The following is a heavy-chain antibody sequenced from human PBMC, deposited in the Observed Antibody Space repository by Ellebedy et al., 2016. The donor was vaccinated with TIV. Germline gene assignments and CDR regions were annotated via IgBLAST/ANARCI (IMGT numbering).Heavy chain of an antibody. D-gene: IGHD2-2*01. CDR1: GGTFSSYA. V-gene: IGHV1-69*13. CDR3: ARVPCSSTSCYDLALRSAGRINWFDP. Sequence: ASVKVSCKASGGTFSSYAISWVRQAPGQGLEWMGGIIPIFGTANYAQKFQGRVTITADESTSTAYMELSSLRSEDTAVYYCARVPCSSTSCYDLALRSAGRINWFDPWGQGTLVTVSS. CDR2: IIPIFGTA. J-gene: IGHJ5*02.